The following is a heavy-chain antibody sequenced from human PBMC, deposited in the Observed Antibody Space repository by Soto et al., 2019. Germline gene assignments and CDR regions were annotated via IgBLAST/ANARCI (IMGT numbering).Heavy chain of an antibody. V-gene: IGHV4-59*01. D-gene: IGHD2-21*02. CDR2: MYNTGST. CDR1: GGSISGYY. J-gene: IGHJ6*02. CDR3: ARDLWGYCGTDCYPLDV. Sequence: QVQLQESGPGLVKPSETLSLTCTVSGGSISGYYRSWILQPPGKGLEWIGYMYNTGSTVYNPSFKSRVPISVDTSKNQFSLKLNSVTAADTAVYYCARDLWGYCGTDCYPLDVWGQGTTVTVSS.